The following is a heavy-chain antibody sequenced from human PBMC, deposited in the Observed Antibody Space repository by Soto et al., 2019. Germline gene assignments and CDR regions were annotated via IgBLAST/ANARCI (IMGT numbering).Heavy chain of an antibody. D-gene: IGHD6-13*01. CDR3: ARIAAAGTFDY. V-gene: IGHV3-53*01. Sequence: PGGSLRLSCAASGFTVSSNYMSWVRQAPGKGLEWISVIYSGGSTYYADSVKGRFTISRDNSKNTLYLQMNSLSAEDTAVYYCARIAAAGTFDYWGQGTLVTVSS. J-gene: IGHJ4*02. CDR1: GFTVSSNY. CDR2: IYSGGST.